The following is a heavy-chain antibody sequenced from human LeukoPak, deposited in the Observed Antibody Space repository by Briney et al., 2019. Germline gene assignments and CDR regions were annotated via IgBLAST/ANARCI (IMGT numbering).Heavy chain of an antibody. V-gene: IGHV6-1*01. CDR3: ARDSCSSTSCFPLDWLDP. Sequence: SQTLSLTCAISGDSVSSNSASWNWIRQSPSRGLEWLGRTYYRSKWYNDYAVSVKSRITINPDTSKNQFSLQLNSVTPEDTAVYYCARDSCSSTSCFPLDWLDPWGQGTLVTVSS. CDR2: TYYRSKWYN. D-gene: IGHD2-2*01. CDR1: GDSVSSNSAS. J-gene: IGHJ5*02.